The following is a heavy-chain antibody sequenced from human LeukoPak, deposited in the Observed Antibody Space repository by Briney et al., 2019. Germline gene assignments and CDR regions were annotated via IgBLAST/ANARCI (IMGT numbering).Heavy chain of an antibody. D-gene: IGHD3-3*01. CDR1: VSSFTTYW. Sequence: GESLKISCKGSVSSFTTYWIGWVRQMPGKGLECVGIIYPGDFDTRYSPSFEDQVTITVDKSISTAYLQWSSLKASDTAVYYCARSRITTCIHWFDPWGQGTLVTVAS. J-gene: IGHJ5*02. CDR3: ARSRITTCIHWFDP. V-gene: IGHV5-51*01. CDR2: IYPGDFDT.